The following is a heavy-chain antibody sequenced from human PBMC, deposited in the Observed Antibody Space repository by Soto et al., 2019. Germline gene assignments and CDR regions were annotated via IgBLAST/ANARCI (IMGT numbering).Heavy chain of an antibody. D-gene: IGHD2-2*01. Sequence: PGGSLRLSCAASGFTFDDYAMHWVRQAPGKGLEWVSGISWNSGSIGYADSVKGRFTISRDNAKNSLYLQMNSLRAEDTALYYCAKSGYCSSTSCHPYYYYGMDVWGQGTTVTVS. CDR1: GFTFDDYA. CDR3: AKSGYCSSTSCHPYYYYGMDV. J-gene: IGHJ6*02. CDR2: ISWNSGSI. V-gene: IGHV3-9*01.